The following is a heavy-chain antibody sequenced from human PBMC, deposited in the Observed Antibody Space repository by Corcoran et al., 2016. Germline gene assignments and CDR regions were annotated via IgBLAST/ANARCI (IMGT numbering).Heavy chain of an antibody. V-gene: IGHV1-2*04. D-gene: IGHD2-21*01. Sequence: QVQLVQSGAEVKKPGASVKVSCKASGYTFTGYYMHWVRQAPGQGLEWMGWINPNSGDTNYAQNFQGWVNMNRDTSISTAYMELSRLRSDDTAVYYCATSRDCYNLAFDYWGQGTLVTVSS. CDR3: ATSRDCYNLAFDY. CDR1: GYTFTGYY. CDR2: INPNSGDT. J-gene: IGHJ4*02.